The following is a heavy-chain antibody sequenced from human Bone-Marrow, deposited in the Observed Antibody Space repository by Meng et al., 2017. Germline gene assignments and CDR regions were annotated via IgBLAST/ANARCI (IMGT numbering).Heavy chain of an antibody. J-gene: IGHJ6*02. CDR1: GFTFSSYA. CDR3: AADQRPLLAAARYYYYGMDV. V-gene: IGHV3-23*01. Sequence: GESLKISCAASGFTFSSYAMSWVRQAPGKGLEWVSAISGSGGSTYYADSVKGRFTISRDNSKNTLYLQMNSLRAEDTAVYYCAADQRPLLAAARYYYYGMDVWGQGTTVTVSS. D-gene: IGHD6-25*01. CDR2: ISGSGGST.